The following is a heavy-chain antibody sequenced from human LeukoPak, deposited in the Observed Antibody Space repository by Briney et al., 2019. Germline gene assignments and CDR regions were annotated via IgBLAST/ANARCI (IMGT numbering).Heavy chain of an antibody. D-gene: IGHD5-12*01. V-gene: IGHV3-64D*06. Sequence: PGGSLRLSCSASGITFSSHAMHWVRQAPGKGLEYVSSISSNGGSTYYADSVKGRFTISRDNSKNTLFLQMSSLRTEDTAVYYCASPYSGYDYNFDHWGQGTLVTVSS. J-gene: IGHJ4*02. CDR1: GITFSSHA. CDR3: ASPYSGYDYNFDH. CDR2: ISSNGGST.